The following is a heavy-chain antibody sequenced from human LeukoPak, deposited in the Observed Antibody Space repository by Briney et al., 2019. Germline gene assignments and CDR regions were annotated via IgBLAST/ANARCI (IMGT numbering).Heavy chain of an antibody. J-gene: IGHJ5*02. CDR1: GGSISSGSYY. CDR2: IYYSGST. V-gene: IGHV4-61*01. CDR3: ARGITMVRGVPLDWFDP. Sequence: PSETLSLTCTVSGGSISSGSYYWSWIRQPPGKGLEWIGYIYYSGSTNYNPSLKSRVTISVDTSKNQFSLKLSSVTAADTAVYYCARGITMVRGVPLDWFDPWGQGTLVTVSS. D-gene: IGHD3-10*01.